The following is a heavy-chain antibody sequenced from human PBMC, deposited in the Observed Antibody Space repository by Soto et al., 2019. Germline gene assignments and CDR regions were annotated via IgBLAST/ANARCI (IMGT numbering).Heavy chain of an antibody. CDR2: IYYSGST. V-gene: IGHV4-59*08. CDR3: ARIYSSSWYALYYYYYMDV. J-gene: IGHJ6*03. CDR1: GGSISSYY. Sequence: TSETLSLTCTVSGGSISSYYWSWILQPPGKGLEWIGYIYYSGSTNYNPSLKSRVTISVDTSKNQFSLKLSSVTAADTAVYYCARIYSSSWYALYYYYYMDVWGKGTTVTVSS. D-gene: IGHD6-13*01.